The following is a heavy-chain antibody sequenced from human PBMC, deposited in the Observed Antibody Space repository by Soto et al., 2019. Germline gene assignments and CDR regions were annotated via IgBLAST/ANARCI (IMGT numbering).Heavy chain of an antibody. CDR3: EKSITPGYYYYGMDV. Sequence: GGSLRLSCAASGFTFSSYAMSWVRQAPGKGLEWVSAISGSGGSTYYADSVKGRFTISRDNSKNTLYLQMNSLRAEDTAVYYCEKSITPGYYYYGMDVWGQGTKVTVYS. V-gene: IGHV3-23*01. CDR2: ISGSGGST. CDR1: GFTFSSYA. J-gene: IGHJ6*02. D-gene: IGHD3-3*02.